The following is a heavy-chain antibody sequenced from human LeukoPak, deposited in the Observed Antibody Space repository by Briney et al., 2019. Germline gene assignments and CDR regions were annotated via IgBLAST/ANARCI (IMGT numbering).Heavy chain of an antibody. CDR3: ARGDSYGYLTANYFDY. D-gene: IGHD5-18*01. V-gene: IGHV4-34*01. J-gene: IGHJ4*02. Sequence: SQTLSLTCAVYGGSVTGYYWSWIRQPPGKGLEWIGEINHSGSTNYNPSLKSRVTISVDTSKNQFSLKLSSVTAADTAVYYCARGDSYGYLTANYFDYWGQGTLVTVSS. CDR2: INHSGST. CDR1: GGSVTGYY.